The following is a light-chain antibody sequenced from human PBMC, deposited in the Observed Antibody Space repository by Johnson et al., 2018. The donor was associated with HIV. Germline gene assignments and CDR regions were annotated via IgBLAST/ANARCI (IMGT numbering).Light chain of an antibody. CDR3: GTWDSSLRGGGV. V-gene: IGLV1-51*01. CDR1: SSNIGNNY. Sequence: QSVLTQPPSVSAAPGQKVTISCSGSSSNIGNNYVSWYQQLPGTAPKLLIYDNNKRPSGIPDRFSGSKSGTSATLGITGLQTGDEADYHCGTWDSSLRGGGVSGTGTKVTVL. CDR2: DNN. J-gene: IGLJ1*01.